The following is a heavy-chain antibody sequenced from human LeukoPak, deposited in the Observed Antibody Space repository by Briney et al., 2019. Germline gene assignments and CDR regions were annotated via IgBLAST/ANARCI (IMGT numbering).Heavy chain of an antibody. V-gene: IGHV3-9*01. D-gene: IGHD6-25*01. CDR1: GFTFSSYA. J-gene: IGHJ4*02. CDR3: AKSYPSGVGFFDY. Sequence: GGSLRLSCAASGFTFSSYAMHWVRQAPGKGLEWVSGISWNSGSIGYADSVKGRFTISRDNAKNSLYLQMNSLRAEDTALYYCAKSYPSGVGFFDYWGQGTLVTVSS. CDR2: ISWNSGSI.